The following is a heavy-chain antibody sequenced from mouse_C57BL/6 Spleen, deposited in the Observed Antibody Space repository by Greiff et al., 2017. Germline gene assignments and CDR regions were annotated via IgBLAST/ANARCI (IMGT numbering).Heavy chain of an antibody. CDR1: GYTFTSYW. D-gene: IGHD1-1*02. CDR3: ARGVGDGGEGY. Sequence: VKLLQPGAELVKPGASVKLSCTASGYTFTSYWMHWVKQRPGQGLEWIGMIHPNSGSTNYNAKFQSKATLTVAKSSSTAYMQLSSLTSEDSAVCYCARGVGDGGEGYWGQGTTLTVSS. V-gene: IGHV1-64*01. CDR2: IHPNSGST. J-gene: IGHJ2*01.